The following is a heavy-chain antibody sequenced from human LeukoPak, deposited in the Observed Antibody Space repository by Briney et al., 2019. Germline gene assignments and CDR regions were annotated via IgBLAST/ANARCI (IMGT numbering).Heavy chain of an antibody. D-gene: IGHD6-19*01. CDR3: AKSNGQWLMEGNWFDP. V-gene: IGHV3-23*01. CDR1: GFTFSSSA. CDR2: ISGGGGRT. J-gene: IGHJ5*02. Sequence: GRSLRLSCSASGFTFSSSAMTWVRQAPRKGLEWVSAISGGGGRTYYADSVKGRFTISRDNSKNTLYLQKNSLRAEDTAVYYCAKSNGQWLMEGNWFDPWGQGTLVTVSS.